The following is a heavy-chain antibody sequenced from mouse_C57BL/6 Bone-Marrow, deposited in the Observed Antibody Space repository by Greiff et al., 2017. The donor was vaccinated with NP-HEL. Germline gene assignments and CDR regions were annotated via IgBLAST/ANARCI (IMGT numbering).Heavy chain of an antibody. V-gene: IGHV1-61*01. CDR2: IYPSDSET. D-gene: IGHD1-1*01. CDR1: GYTFTSYW. J-gene: IGHJ4*01. Sequence: QVQLQQPGAELVRPGSSVKLSCKASGYTFTSYWMDWVKQRPGQGLEWIGNIYPSDSETHYNQKFKDKATPTVDKSSSTAYVQISSLTTEDSAVYYCARHYYGSSYYYAMDYWGQGTSVTVSS. CDR3: ARHYYGSSYYYAMDY.